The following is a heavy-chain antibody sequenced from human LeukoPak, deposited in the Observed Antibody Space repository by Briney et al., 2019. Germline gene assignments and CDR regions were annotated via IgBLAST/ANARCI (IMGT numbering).Heavy chain of an antibody. J-gene: IGHJ5*02. CDR1: GYTFTSYG. CDR2: ISAYNGNT. CDR3: ALPRALADYDILTGPEYSWFDP. Sequence: GASVKVSCKASGYTFTSYGISWVRQAPGQGLEWMGWISAYNGNTNYAQKLQGRVTMTTDTSTSTAYMELRSLRSDDTAVYYCALPRALADYDILTGPEYSWFDPWGQGTLVTVSS. V-gene: IGHV1-18*01. D-gene: IGHD3-9*01.